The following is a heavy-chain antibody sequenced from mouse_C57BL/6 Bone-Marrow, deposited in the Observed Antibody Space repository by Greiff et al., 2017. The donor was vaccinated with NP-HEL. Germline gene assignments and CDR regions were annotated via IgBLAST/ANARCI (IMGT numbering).Heavy chain of an antibody. CDR3: ARWRGSPYYFDY. V-gene: IGHV1-76*01. D-gene: IGHD1-1*02. CDR1: GYTFTDYY. Sequence: QVQLQQSGAELVRPGASVTLSCKASGYTFTDYYINWVKQRPGQGLEWIARIYPGSGNTYYNEKFKGKATLTAEKSSSTAYMQLSSLTSEDSAVYFCARWRGSPYYFDYWGQGTTLTVSS. CDR2: IYPGSGNT. J-gene: IGHJ2*01.